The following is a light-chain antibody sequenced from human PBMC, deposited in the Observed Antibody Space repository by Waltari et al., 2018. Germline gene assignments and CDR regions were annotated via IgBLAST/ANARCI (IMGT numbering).Light chain of an antibody. J-gene: IGKJ1*01. V-gene: IGKV1-39*01. CDR2: AAS. CDR3: QQNYNTPPT. Sequence: DIQMTQSPSSLSASIGDRVTVTCRASRSISTSLNWYQQKPGKAPNLLIYAASSLQSGVPSRFGGIGSGTDFTLTISSLQPEDFATYYCQQNYNTPPTFGPGTKVEVK. CDR1: RSISTS.